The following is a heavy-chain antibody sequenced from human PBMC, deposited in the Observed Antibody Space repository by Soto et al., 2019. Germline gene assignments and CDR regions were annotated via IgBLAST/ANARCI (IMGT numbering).Heavy chain of an antibody. V-gene: IGHV3-15*01. CDR2: VKSITDAGTT. CDR3: TTGRYTFGLDS. CDR1: GITFSDAW. D-gene: IGHD3-16*01. J-gene: IGHJ4*02. Sequence: PGGSLRLSCAASGITFSDAWTTWVRQVPGKGLEWVGRVKSITDAGTTTYAAPVKGRFSISRDDSKSTLFLQMNSLKIEDTAVYYCTTGRYTFGLDSWGQGILVTVSS.